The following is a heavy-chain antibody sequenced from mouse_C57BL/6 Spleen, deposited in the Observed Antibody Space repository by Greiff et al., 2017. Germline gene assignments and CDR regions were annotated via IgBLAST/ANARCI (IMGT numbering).Heavy chain of an antibody. CDR3: ARGDDYDGAWFAY. Sequence: VQLQQSGAELVTPGASVTMSCKASGYTFTTYPLAWMKQNHGKSLAWIGNFHPYHDDTTYNEKFKGKATFTVENSSSTVYLELSRLTSDDSAVYYCARGDDYDGAWFAYWGQGTLVTVSA. CDR2: FHPYHDDT. J-gene: IGHJ3*01. D-gene: IGHD2-4*01. V-gene: IGHV1-47*01. CDR1: GYTFTTYP.